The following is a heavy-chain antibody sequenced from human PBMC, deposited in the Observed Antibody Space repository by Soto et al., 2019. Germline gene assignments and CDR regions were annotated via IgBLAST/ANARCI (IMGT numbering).Heavy chain of an antibody. CDR3: ARAYYDTKGYSLDP. J-gene: IGHJ5*02. CDR1: WFTVSSNY. Sequence: GGSLRLSCAASWFTVSSNYMSWVRQAPGKGLEWVSVIYSGGSTYYADSVKGRFTISRDNSKNTLYLQMNSLRAEDTAVYYCARAYYDTKGYSLDPWGLGTLVTVSS. CDR2: IYSGGST. V-gene: IGHV3-53*01. D-gene: IGHD3-16*01.